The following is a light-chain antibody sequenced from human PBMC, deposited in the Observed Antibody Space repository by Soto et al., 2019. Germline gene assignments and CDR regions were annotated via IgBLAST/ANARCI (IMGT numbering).Light chain of an antibody. J-gene: IGKJ2*01. CDR2: KTS. Sequence: DIVMTQTPLSLPVSLGQPASISCRSSQSLVHSAGNTSLSWLQQRPDQPPRLLIYKTSNRYSGVPDRFSGSGAGTDLKLTISRVEAEEVGVYYCMQSTQIPPTCGQGTKLEI. CDR1: QSLVHSAGNTS. CDR3: MQSTQIPPT. V-gene: IGKV2-24*01.